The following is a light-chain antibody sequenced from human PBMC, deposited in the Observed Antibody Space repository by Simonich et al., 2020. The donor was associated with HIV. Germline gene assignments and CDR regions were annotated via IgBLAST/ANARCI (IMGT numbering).Light chain of an antibody. V-gene: IGLV2-14*01. J-gene: IGLJ3*02. CDR2: DVS. CDR1: TSDVGGYTY. CDR3: SSYTTSSTLM. Sequence: QSALTQPASVSGSPGQSITFYCTGTTSDVGGYTYVSRYQQHPGKAPKFMIYDVSKRPSGVSNRFSGSKSGNTASLTISGLQAEDEADYYCSSYTTSSTLMFGGGTKLTVL.